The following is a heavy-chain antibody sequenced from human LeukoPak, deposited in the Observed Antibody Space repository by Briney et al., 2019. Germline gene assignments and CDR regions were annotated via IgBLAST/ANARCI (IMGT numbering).Heavy chain of an antibody. Sequence: GASVKVSCKASGYTFTSYAMHWVRQAPGQGLEWMGWISAYNGNTNYAQKLQGRVTMTTDTSTSTAYMELRSLRSDDTAVYYCARDSGSSWYIDYYYYYGMDVWGQGTTVTVSS. CDR1: GYTFTSYA. J-gene: IGHJ6*02. CDR2: ISAYNGNT. V-gene: IGHV1-18*01. D-gene: IGHD6-13*01. CDR3: ARDSGSSWYIDYYYYYGMDV.